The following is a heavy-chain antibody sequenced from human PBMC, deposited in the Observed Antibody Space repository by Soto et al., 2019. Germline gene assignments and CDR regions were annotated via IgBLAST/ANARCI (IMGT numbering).Heavy chain of an antibody. Sequence: GGSLRLSCAASGFTFSSYWMSWVRQAPGKGLEWVANIKQDGSEKYYVDSVKGRFTISRDNAKNSLYLQMNSLRAEDTAVYYCARGDYTYYYYYGMEVWGQGTTVTVSS. CDR3: ARGDYTYYYYYGMEV. J-gene: IGHJ6*02. CDR1: GFTFSSYW. V-gene: IGHV3-7*01. CDR2: IKQDGSEK. D-gene: IGHD4-4*01.